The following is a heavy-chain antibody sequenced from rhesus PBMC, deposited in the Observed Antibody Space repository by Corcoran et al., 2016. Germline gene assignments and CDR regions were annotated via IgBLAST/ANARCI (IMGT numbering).Heavy chain of an antibody. D-gene: IGHD6-31*01. J-gene: IGHJ4*01. CDR2: IYGNGGGT. CDR3: ARDPYYSSGHLFDY. Sequence: QVQLQESGPGLVKPSETLSLTCAVSGCSISDDYYWSWIRQPPGKGLEWIGYIYGNGGGTNYNPSLKNRVSSSRDTSKNQFSRKRSSVTAADTAVYYCARDPYYSSGHLFDYWGQGVLVTVSS. CDR1: GCSISDDYY. V-gene: IGHV4-106*01.